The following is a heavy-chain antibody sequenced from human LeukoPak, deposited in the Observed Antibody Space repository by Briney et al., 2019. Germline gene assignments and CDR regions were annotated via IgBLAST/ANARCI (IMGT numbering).Heavy chain of an antibody. V-gene: IGHV3-48*03. Sequence: GGSLRLSCAASGFTFSCYEMNWVCQAPGKRLEWVSYISSSGSTIYYADSVKGRFTISRDNAKNSLYLQMNSLRAEDTAVYYCAELGITMIGGVWGKGTTVTISS. CDR3: AELGITMIGGV. J-gene: IGHJ6*04. CDR2: ISSSGSTI. CDR1: GFTFSCYE. D-gene: IGHD3-10*02.